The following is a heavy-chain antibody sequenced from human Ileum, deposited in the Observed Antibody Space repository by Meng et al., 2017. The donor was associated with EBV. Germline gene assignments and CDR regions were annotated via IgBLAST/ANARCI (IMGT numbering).Heavy chain of an antibody. CDR1: GYTFTNYD. CDR2: MNPKTGTA. CDR3: VRTLERGDY. V-gene: IGHV1-8*01. Sequence: VQLVQAGAEVKKPGASVKVSCKASGYTFTNYDISWVRQATGQGLEWMGWMNPKTGTAHYAQKFQGRVSMTRDTSITTAYMGLSSLTSEDTAAYYCVRTLERGDYWGQGTLVTVSS. D-gene: IGHD5-24*01. J-gene: IGHJ4*02.